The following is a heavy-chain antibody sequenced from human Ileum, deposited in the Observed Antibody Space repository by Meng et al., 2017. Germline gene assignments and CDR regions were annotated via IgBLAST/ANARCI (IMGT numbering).Heavy chain of an antibody. CDR1: GGSVSSNIAA. V-gene: IGHV6-1*01. CDR2: TYYRSKWYS. D-gene: IGHD3-3*01. Sequence: QQQLQRAGPGLVKPSQTPPLTGAVSGGSVSSNIAAWNWIRQSPLRGLERLGRTYYRSKWYSEYAVSVKSRISITPDTSKNQFSLQMNSVTPEDTAVYYCASGSGSLDYWGPGTLVTVSS. CDR3: ASGSGSLDY. J-gene: IGHJ4*02.